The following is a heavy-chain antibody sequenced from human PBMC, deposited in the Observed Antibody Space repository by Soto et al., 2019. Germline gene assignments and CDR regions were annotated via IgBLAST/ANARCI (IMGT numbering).Heavy chain of an antibody. J-gene: IGHJ4*02. D-gene: IGHD2-2*01. CDR1: GFTFSIFG. CDR2: IWYDGSNK. Sequence: GGSLRLSCAASGFTFSIFGMHWVRQAPGKGLEWVAVIWYDGSNKYYADSVKGRFTISRDNSKNTLYLQMNSLRVEDTAVYYCARRYSSSTSYYLVDHWGQGTLVTVS. V-gene: IGHV3-33*01. CDR3: ARRYSSSTSYYLVDH.